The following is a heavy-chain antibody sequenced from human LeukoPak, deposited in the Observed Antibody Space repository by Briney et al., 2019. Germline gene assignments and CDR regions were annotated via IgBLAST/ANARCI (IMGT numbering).Heavy chain of an antibody. J-gene: IGHJ4*02. V-gene: IGHV3-23*01. D-gene: IGHD4-17*01. CDR3: AKDVTTTVTYNDY. CDR1: GFTFSSYA. CDR2: ISGSGGST. Sequence: GGSLRLSCAVSGFTFSSYAMSWVRQAPGKGLEWVSAISGSGGSTNYADSVKGRLTISRDNSKNTLYLQMNSLRAEDTAVYYCAKDVTTTVTYNDYWGQGTLVTVSS.